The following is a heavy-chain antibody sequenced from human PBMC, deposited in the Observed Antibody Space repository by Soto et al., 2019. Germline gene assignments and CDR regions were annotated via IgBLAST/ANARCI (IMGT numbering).Heavy chain of an antibody. CDR2: ISSSSSTI. CDR3: ARAYGSSSWGRFFFDY. CDR1: GFTFSSYS. J-gene: IGHJ4*02. V-gene: IGHV3-48*02. D-gene: IGHD6-6*01. Sequence: GGSLRLSCAASGFTFSSYSMNWVRQAPGKGLEWVSYISSSSSTIYYADSVKGRFTISRDNAKNSLYLQMNSLRDEDTAVYYCARAYGSSSWGRFFFDYWGQGTLVTVSS.